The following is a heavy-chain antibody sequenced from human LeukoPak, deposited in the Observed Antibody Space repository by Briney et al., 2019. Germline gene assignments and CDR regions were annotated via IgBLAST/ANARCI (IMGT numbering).Heavy chain of an antibody. V-gene: IGHV1-18*01. CDR3: AIPAKGAYFYYYMDV. CDR1: SYRSPNYG. Sequence: GASVKVSCKASSYRSPNYGITWVRQPPGHGLEWRGWISTYNGNTPYAQNLQGRVTQPTDSSPNTVYMELRSLTSDDAAVYYCAIPAKGAYFYYYMDVWGEGTSVTVSS. J-gene: IGHJ6*03. CDR2: ISTYNGNT.